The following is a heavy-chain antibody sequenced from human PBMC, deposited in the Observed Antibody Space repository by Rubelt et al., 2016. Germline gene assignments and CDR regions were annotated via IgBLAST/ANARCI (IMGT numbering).Heavy chain of an antibody. D-gene: IGHD4-17*01. Sequence: QVQLVESGGGVVQPGRSLRLSCAASGFTFSSYGMHWVRQAPGKGLEWVAVIWYDGSNKYYADSVKGRFTISRDNSKNTLYLQMNSLRAEDTAVYYCARDHDYGDYGYFDLWGRGTLVTVSS. CDR2: IWYDGSNK. V-gene: IGHV3-33*01. CDR1: GFTFSSYG. CDR3: ARDHDYGDYGYFDL. J-gene: IGHJ2*01.